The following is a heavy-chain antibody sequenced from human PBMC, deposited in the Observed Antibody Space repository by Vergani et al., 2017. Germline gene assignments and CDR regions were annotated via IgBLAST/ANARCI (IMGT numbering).Heavy chain of an antibody. J-gene: IGHJ4*02. Sequence: QVQLQESCPGLVKPSETPSLTCTVPGGPISSSSYYWGWIRQPPGKGLEWIGSIYYSGRTYYNPSLKSRVTISVDTSKNQFSLKLSSVTAADTAVYYCARHSRIAVDYWGQGTLVTVSS. D-gene: IGHD6-19*01. CDR1: GGPISSSSYY. CDR2: IYYSGRT. V-gene: IGHV4-39*01. CDR3: ARHSRIAVDY.